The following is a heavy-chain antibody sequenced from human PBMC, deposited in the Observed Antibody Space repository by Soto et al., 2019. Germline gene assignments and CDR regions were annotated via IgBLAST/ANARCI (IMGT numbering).Heavy chain of an antibody. CDR3: ARDPPWWSSGHDTYRYYYGMDV. CDR1: GFTFSTYW. D-gene: IGHD3-3*01. V-gene: IGHV3-7*01. CDR2: IKQDGSNK. J-gene: IGHJ6*02. Sequence: PGGSLRLSCAASGFTFSTYWMSWVRQAPGKGLEWVANIKQDGSNKYYVDSVKGRFTISRDNSKNTLYLQMNSLRAEDTAVYYCARDPPWWSSGHDTYRYYYGMDVWGQGTTVTVSS.